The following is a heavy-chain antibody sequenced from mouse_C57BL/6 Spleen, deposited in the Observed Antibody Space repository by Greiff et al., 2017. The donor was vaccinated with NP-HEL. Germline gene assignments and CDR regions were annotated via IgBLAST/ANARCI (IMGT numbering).Heavy chain of an antibody. CDR1: GFTFSSYA. CDR3: TREAYYNAMDY. Sequence: EVQLKQSGEGLVKPGGSLKLSCAASGFTFSSYAMSWVRQAPEKRLEWVAYISSGGDYIYYADTVKGRFTISRDNARNTLYLQMSSLKSEDTAMYYCTREAYYNAMDYWGQGTSVTVSS. J-gene: IGHJ4*01. D-gene: IGHD2-12*01. CDR2: ISSGGDYI. V-gene: IGHV5-9-1*02.